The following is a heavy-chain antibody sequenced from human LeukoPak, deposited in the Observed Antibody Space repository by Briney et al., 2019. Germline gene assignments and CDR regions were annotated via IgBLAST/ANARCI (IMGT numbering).Heavy chain of an antibody. CDR3: ARDSSGYLPHY. Sequence: GGSLRLSCAASGFTFSSFSMNWVRQAPGKGLEWVSSISSSSTYIYYADSVKGRFTISRDNAKNSLYLQMNSLRAEDTAVYYCARDSSGYLPHYWGQGTLVTVSS. J-gene: IGHJ4*02. CDR2: ISSSSTYI. CDR1: GFTFSSFS. D-gene: IGHD3-22*01. V-gene: IGHV3-21*01.